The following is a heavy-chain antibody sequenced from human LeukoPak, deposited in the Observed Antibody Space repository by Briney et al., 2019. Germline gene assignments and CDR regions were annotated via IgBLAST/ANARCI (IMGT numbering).Heavy chain of an antibody. CDR2: IFYSGST. D-gene: IGHD2-8*01. J-gene: IGHJ5*02. CDR3: ARDWWMCNNWFDP. V-gene: IGHV4-39*07. CDR1: GGSISTTNYY. Sequence: SETLSLTCTVSGGSISTTNYYWGWIRQPPGKGLEWIGNIFYSGSTYYSPSLKSRLTLSLDTSKNQFSLKLTSMTAADTAVYYYARDWWMCNNWFDPWGQGTLVTVSS.